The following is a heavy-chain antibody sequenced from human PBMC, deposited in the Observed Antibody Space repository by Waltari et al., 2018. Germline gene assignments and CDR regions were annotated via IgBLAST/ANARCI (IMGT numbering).Heavy chain of an antibody. V-gene: IGHV3-23*01. J-gene: IGHJ2*01. D-gene: IGHD3-22*01. CDR1: GFTFSSYA. CDR3: ATPYYYDSSGYFLTGYFDL. CDR2: ISGSGGST. Sequence: EVQLLESGGGLVQPGGSLRLSCAASGFTFSSYAMSWVRQAPGKGLEWVSAISGSGGSTYYADSVKGRFTISRDNSKNTLYLQMNSLRAEDTAVYYCATPYYYDSSGYFLTGYFDLWGRGTLVTVSS.